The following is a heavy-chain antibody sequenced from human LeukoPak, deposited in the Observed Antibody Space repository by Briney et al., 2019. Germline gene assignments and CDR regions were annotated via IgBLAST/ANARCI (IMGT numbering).Heavy chain of an antibody. D-gene: IGHD4-17*01. V-gene: IGHV3-33*06. CDR2: IWYDGSNK. CDR1: GFTFGTDG. J-gene: IGHJ4*02. CDR3: AKLTTWNTHYPIDY. Sequence: GGSLRLSCAASGFTFGTDGIHWVRQAPGKGLEWVAVIWYDGSNKYYADSVKGRFTISRDNSKNTLYLQMNSLRAEDTALYYCAKLTTWNTHYPIDYWGQGTLVTVSS.